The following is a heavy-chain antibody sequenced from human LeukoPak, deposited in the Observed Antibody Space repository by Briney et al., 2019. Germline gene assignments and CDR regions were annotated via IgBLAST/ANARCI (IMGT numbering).Heavy chain of an antibody. Sequence: GASVKVSCKASGYTFTSYYMHWVRQAPGQGLEWMGIINPSSGSTTYAQKFQGRVTMTRDTSTSTVYMELSSLRSEDTAVDYCVPGDEVRRFKSYYFDYWGQGTLVTVSS. D-gene: IGHD3-10*01. CDR1: GYTFTSYY. CDR2: INPSSGST. CDR3: VPGDEVRRFKSYYFDY. V-gene: IGHV1-46*01. J-gene: IGHJ4*02.